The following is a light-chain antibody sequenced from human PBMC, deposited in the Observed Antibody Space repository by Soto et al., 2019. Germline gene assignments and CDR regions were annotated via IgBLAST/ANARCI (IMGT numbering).Light chain of an antibody. CDR1: QSVSSY. Sequence: EIVLTQSPATLSLSPGERATLSCRASQSVSSYLAWYQQKPGQAPRLLIYGASNRATGIPARFSGSGSGTDFTLPISSLEPEDFAVYYCQQRSNWPPYTFGQGTKLEIK. CDR3: QQRSNWPPYT. J-gene: IGKJ2*01. CDR2: GAS. V-gene: IGKV3-11*01.